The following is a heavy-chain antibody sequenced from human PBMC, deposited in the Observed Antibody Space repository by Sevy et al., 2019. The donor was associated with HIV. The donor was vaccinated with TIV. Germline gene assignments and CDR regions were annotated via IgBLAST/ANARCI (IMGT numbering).Heavy chain of an antibody. V-gene: IGHV1-69*13. J-gene: IGHJ6*02. CDR3: AVWSGYYTAYYYGMDV. Sequence: SVKVSCKASGGTFSSYAISWVRQAPGQGLEWMGGIIPIFGTANYAQKFQGRVTITADESTSTAYMELSSLRSEDTAVYYCAVWSGYYTAYYYGMDVWGQGTTVTVSS. CDR2: IIPIFGTA. D-gene: IGHD3-3*01. CDR1: GGTFSSYA.